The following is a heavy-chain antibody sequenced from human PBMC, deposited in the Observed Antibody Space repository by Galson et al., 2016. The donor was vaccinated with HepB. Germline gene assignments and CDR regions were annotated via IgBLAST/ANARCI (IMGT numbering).Heavy chain of an antibody. CDR2: IYHNGTT. V-gene: IGHV4-4*02. Sequence: SETLSLTCGVSGGSITSSHWWSWVRQTPGKGLEWIGAIYHNGTTNYNPSLKSRVTISVDKSKNQFSLKLNSVTAADTAVYYCAREGMITFGGILVRHGPFDYWGQGTLVTVSS. CDR3: AREGMITFGGILVRHGPFDY. D-gene: IGHD3-16*02. CDR1: GGSITSSHW. J-gene: IGHJ4*02.